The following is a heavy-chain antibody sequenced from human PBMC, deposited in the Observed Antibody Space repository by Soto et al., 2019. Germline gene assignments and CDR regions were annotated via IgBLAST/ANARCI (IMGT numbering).Heavy chain of an antibody. CDR1: GFTFSSYG. D-gene: IGHD3-16*02. J-gene: IGHJ4*02. Sequence: QVQLVESGGGVVQPGRSLRLSCAASGFTFSSYGMHWVRQAPGKGLEWVAIISSDGGNQYYADSVNGRFTISRDNSKNTLYLQMHSLRAEETAVYYCAKALGELSPESYDHWGQGVLVTVSS. CDR3: AKALGELSPESYDH. V-gene: IGHV3-30*18. CDR2: ISSDGGNQ.